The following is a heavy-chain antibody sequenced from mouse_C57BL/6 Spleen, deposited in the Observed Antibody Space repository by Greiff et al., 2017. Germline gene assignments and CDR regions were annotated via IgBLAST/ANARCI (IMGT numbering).Heavy chain of an antibody. CDR2: ISSGGDYI. J-gene: IGHJ4*01. Sequence: EVKLVESGEGLVKPGGSLKLSCAASGFTFSSYAMSWVRQTPEKRLEWVAYISSGGDYIYYADTVKGRFTISRDNARNTLYLQMSSLKSEDTAMYYCTRDELRGGYYAMDYWGQGTSHTVSS. CDR3: TRDELRGGYYAMDY. D-gene: IGHD2-12*01. CDR1: GFTFSSYA. V-gene: IGHV5-9-1*02.